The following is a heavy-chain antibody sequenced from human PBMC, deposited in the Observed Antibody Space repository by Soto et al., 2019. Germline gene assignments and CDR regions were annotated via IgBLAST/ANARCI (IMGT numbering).Heavy chain of an antibody. J-gene: IGHJ5*02. CDR2: ISGSGALT. Sequence: EVQLLESGGGLVQPGGSLRLSCVASEFSFSSYAMSWVRQAPLKGMEWVSAISGSGALTYYADSVKGRFTISRDNSKNTLYLQINSLRDEDTAVSFCAKDDGAVVVFTGWFDPWGQGTLVTVSS. CDR1: EFSFSSYA. CDR3: AKDDGAVVVFTGWFDP. D-gene: IGHD3-22*01. V-gene: IGHV3-23*01.